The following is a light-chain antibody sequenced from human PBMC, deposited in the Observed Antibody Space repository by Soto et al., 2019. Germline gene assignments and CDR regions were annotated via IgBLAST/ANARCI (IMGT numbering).Light chain of an antibody. V-gene: IGKV1-5*01. CDR1: QSLNNR. CDR3: HQYKTYST. CDR2: DAS. Sequence: DIQWTQSPSTLSASVGDRVTITCRASQSLNNRLAWYQQKPGKAPKLLIYDASTLESGVSSRFSGTGSETECTLTITDMKADDLATYFCHQYKTYSTFGQGTKVDIK. J-gene: IGKJ1*01.